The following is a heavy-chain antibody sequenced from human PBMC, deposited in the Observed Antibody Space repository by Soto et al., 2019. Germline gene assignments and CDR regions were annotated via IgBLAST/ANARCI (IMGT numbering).Heavy chain of an antibody. CDR3: AKDFLRDSSGWYWTFDY. J-gene: IGHJ4*02. D-gene: IGHD6-19*01. V-gene: IGHV3-23*01. CDR1: GFTFSSYA. Sequence: GGSLRLSCAASGFTFSSYAMSWVRQAPEKGLEWVSAISGSGGSTYYADSVKGRFTISRDNSKNTLYLQMNSLRAEDTAVYYCAKDFLRDSSGWYWTFDYWGQGTLVTVSS. CDR2: ISGSGGST.